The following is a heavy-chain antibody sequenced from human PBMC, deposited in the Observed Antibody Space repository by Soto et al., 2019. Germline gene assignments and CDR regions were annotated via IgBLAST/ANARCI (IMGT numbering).Heavy chain of an antibody. CDR3: AKVGVAGAFDI. D-gene: IGHD6-19*01. V-gene: IGHV3-9*01. J-gene: IGHJ3*02. CDR1: GFTFDDYA. CDR2: ISWNSGSI. Sequence: GGSLRLSCAASGFTFDDYAMHWVRQAPGKGLEWVSGISWNSGSIGYADSVKGRFTISRDNAKNSLYLQMNSLRAEDTALYYCAKVGVAGAFDIWGQGTMVTVSS.